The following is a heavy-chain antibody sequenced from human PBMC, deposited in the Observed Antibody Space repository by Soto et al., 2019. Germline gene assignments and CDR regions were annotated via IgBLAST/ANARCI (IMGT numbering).Heavy chain of an antibody. V-gene: IGHV3-21*01. J-gene: IGHJ6*02. CDR3: ARDRIVVVPAAFYGMDV. CDR1: GFTFSSYS. D-gene: IGHD2-2*01. Sequence: PGWSLRLSCAASGFTFSSYSMNWVRQAPGKGLEWVSSISSSSSYIYYADSVKGRFTISRDNAKNSLYLQMNSLRAEDTAVYYCARDRIVVVPAAFYGMDVWGQGATVTVSS. CDR2: ISSSSSYI.